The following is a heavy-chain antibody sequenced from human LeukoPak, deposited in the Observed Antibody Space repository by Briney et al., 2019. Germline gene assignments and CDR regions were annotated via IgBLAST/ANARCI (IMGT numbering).Heavy chain of an antibody. CDR3: ARVFAASYYYYMDV. D-gene: IGHD2-15*01. V-gene: IGHV4-30-4*08. CDR2: IYYSGST. J-gene: IGHJ6*03. CDR1: GGSISPYY. Sequence: SETLSLTCTVSGGSISPYYCSWIRQPPGKGLEWIGYIYYSGSTYYNPSLKSRVTISVDTSKNQFSLKLSSVTAADTAVYYCARVFAASYYYYMDVWGKGTTVTVSS.